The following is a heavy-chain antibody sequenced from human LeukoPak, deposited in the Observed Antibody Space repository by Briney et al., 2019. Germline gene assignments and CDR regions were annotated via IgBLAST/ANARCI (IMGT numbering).Heavy chain of an antibody. CDR2: ISGSNGNT. V-gene: IGHV1-18*01. Sequence: ASVKVSCKISGYSFTRYGLIWVRQAPGQGLEWVGWISGSNGNTKYAQKLQGRVTMTTDTSTSTAYMEVRSLRSEDTAEYYCARAGRGTYYYFDVWGQGPLVTVSS. CDR3: ARAGRGTYYYFDV. J-gene: IGHJ4*02. CDR1: GYSFTRYG. D-gene: IGHD1-26*01.